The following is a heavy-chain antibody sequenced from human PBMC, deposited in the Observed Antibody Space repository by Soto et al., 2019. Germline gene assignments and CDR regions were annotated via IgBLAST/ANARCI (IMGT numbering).Heavy chain of an antibody. V-gene: IGHV4-34*01. J-gene: IGHJ5*02. D-gene: IGHD6-6*01. Sequence: SETLSLTCAVYGGSFSGYYWSWIRQPPGKGLEWIGEINHSGSTNYNPSLKSRVTISVDTSKNQFSLKLSSVTAADTAVYYCASPSRGSIAARWVNWFDPWGQGTLVTVSS. CDR1: GGSFSGYY. CDR2: INHSGST. CDR3: ASPSRGSIAARWVNWFDP.